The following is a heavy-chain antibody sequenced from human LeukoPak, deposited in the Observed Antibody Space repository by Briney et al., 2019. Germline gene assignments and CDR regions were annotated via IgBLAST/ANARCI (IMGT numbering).Heavy chain of an antibody. CDR2: INPSGDNT. D-gene: IGHD3-22*01. V-gene: IGHV1-46*01. CDR1: GYTFTNNF. CDR3: ARMVYDSSGYKIDY. Sequence: ASVKVSCKASGYTFTNNFMHWVRQAPGQGLEWMGIINPSGDNTWYAQKFQGRVTMTRDMATSTDYMEVSSLRSEDTAVYYCARMVYDSSGYKIDYWGQGTLVTVSS. J-gene: IGHJ4*02.